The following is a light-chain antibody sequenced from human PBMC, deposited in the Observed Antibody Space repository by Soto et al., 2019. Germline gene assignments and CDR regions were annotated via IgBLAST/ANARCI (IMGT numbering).Light chain of an antibody. CDR2: GNS. CDR1: SSNIGAGYD. J-gene: IGLJ2*01. Sequence: QSVLTQPPSVSGAPGQRVTISCTGSSSNIGAGYDVHWYQQLPGTAPKLLIYGNSNRSSGVPDRFSGSKSGTSASLAITGLESEDEAEYCCQAYDSSRSGSVFGGGTTLTV. V-gene: IGLV1-40*01. CDR3: QAYDSSRSGSV.